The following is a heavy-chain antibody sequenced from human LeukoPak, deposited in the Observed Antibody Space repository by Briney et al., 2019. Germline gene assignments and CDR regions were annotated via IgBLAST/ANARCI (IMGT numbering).Heavy chain of an antibody. D-gene: IGHD3-3*01. V-gene: IGHV1-46*01. Sequence: ASVKVSCKASGYTFTSYYMHWVRQAPGQGLEWMGIINPSGGSTSYAQKFQGRVTMTRDTSTSTVYMELSSLRSEDTAVYYCARGGENYDLGNAFDTWGQGTMVTVSS. CDR3: ARGGENYDLGNAFDT. CDR1: GYTFTSYY. J-gene: IGHJ3*02. CDR2: INPSGGST.